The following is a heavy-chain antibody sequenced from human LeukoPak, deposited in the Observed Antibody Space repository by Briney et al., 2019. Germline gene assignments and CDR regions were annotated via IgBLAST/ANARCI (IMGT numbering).Heavy chain of an antibody. CDR2: INPNSGGT. D-gene: IGHD1-1*01. Sequence: ASVKVSCKASGYTFTGYYMHWVRQAPGQGPEWMGWINPNSGGTYYAQKFQGRVTMTRDKSFSTGYMELSRLRSDDTAVYYCARVSWFPGTSYYYMDVWGKGTTVTVSS. CDR3: ARVSWFPGTSYYYMDV. CDR1: GYTFTGYY. J-gene: IGHJ6*03. V-gene: IGHV1-2*02.